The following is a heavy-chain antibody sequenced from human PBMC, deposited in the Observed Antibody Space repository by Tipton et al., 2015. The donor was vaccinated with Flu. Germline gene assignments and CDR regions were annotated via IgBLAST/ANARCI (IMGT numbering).Heavy chain of an antibody. CDR3: ARGLYGSGSYQRRYFDS. J-gene: IGHJ4*02. D-gene: IGHD3-10*01. CDR2: IHRSGST. CDR1: GDSIGSRYF. V-gene: IGHV4-38-2*02. Sequence: TLSLTCSVSGDSIGSRYFWGWIRQPPGRGLEWIGNIHRSGSTYYNPSLKSRVTISVDTSKNQFSLKVASVTAADTAVYYCARGLYGSGSYQRRYFDSWGQGTLVTVSS.